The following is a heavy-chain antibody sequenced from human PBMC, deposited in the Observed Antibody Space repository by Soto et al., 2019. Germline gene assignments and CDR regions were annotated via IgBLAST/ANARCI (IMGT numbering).Heavy chain of an antibody. D-gene: IGHD4-17*01. Sequence: SETLSLTCTVSGGSISSYYWSWIRQPPGKGLEWIGYIYYSGSTNYNPSHKSRVTITVDTSKNQFSLKLSSVTAEDKAVYYCARFHYGDYYFDYWGQGTLVTVSS. CDR1: GGSISSYY. CDR2: IYYSGST. J-gene: IGHJ4*02. CDR3: ARFHYGDYYFDY. V-gene: IGHV4-59*08.